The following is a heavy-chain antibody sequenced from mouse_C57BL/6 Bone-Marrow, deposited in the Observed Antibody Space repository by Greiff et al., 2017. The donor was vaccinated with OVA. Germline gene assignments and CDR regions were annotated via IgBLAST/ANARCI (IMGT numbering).Heavy chain of an antibody. D-gene: IGHD2-5*01. V-gene: IGHV3-8*01. CDR1: GYSITSDY. CDR2: ISYSGST. Sequence: EVQGVESGPGLAKPSQTLSLTCSVTGYSITSDYWNWIRKFPGNKLEYMGYISYSGSTYYNPSLKSRISITRDTSKNQYYMQLNSVTTEDTATYYCARSPNYSNPCYAMDYWGQGTSVTVSS. J-gene: IGHJ4*01. CDR3: ARSPNYSNPCYAMDY.